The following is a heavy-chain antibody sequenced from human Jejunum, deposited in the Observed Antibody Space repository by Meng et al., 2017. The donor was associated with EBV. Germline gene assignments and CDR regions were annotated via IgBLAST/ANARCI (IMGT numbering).Heavy chain of an antibody. J-gene: IGHJ4*02. V-gene: IGHV5-51*01. Sequence: EVQLVQSGAEVKKPGESLEAPLKGSGYSFTSYWIGWVRQMPGKGLEWMGIIHPSDSDAIYSPSFQGQVTISADKSINTAYLQWSSLKASDTAMYYCARPHYYDTSGPFDYWGQGTLVTVSS. D-gene: IGHD3-22*01. CDR3: ARPHYYDTSGPFDY. CDR2: IHPSDSDA. CDR1: GYSFTSYW.